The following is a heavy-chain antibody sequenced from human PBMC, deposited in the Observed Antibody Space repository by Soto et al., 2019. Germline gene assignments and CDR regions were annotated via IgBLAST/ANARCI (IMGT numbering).Heavy chain of an antibody. D-gene: IGHD4-17*01. CDR2: IYHSGST. V-gene: IGHV4-4*02. CDR1: SGSISSSNW. Sequence: SDTLSLTCAVSSGSISSSNWWSWVRQPPGKGLEWIGEIYHSGSTNYNPPLKSRVTISVDKSKNQFSLKLSSVTAADTAVYYCARAPLTTVTNGWFDPWGQGTLVTVSS. CDR3: ARAPLTTVTNGWFDP. J-gene: IGHJ5*02.